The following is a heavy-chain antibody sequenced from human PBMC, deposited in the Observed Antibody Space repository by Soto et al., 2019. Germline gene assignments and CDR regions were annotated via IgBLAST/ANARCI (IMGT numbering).Heavy chain of an antibody. J-gene: IGHJ6*02. CDR2: ILSDGSNK. CDR3: ARDVFQEDV. CDR1: GFTFSSYA. Sequence: QVQLVESGGGVVQPGRSLRLSCAASGFTFSSYAMHWVRQAPGKGLEWVAVILSDGSNKWYVDSVKGRFTISRDNSKNTLYLQMNGLRAEDTAVYYCARDVFQEDVWGQGTTVTVSS. V-gene: IGHV3-30-3*01.